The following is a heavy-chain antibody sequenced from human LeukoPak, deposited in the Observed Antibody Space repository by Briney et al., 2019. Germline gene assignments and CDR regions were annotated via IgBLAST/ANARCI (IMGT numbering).Heavy chain of an antibody. J-gene: IGHJ4*02. CDR2: IYTSGST. CDR1: GGSISSYY. V-gene: IGHV4-4*07. CDR3: ARVPVVGDTYYFDY. Sequence: SETLSLTCTVSGGSISSYYWSWIRQPAGKGLEWIGRIYTSGSTNYNPSLKSRVTMSVDTSKNQFSLKLSSVTAADTAVYYCARVPVVGDTYYFDYWGQGTLVTVSS. D-gene: IGHD3-16*01.